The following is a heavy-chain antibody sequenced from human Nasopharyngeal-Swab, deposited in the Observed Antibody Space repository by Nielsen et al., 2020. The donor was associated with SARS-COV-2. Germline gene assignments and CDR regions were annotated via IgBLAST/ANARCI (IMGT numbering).Heavy chain of an antibody. CDR1: GFTFSSYE. V-gene: IGHV3-48*03. D-gene: IGHD3-22*01. CDR2: ISSSGSTI. J-gene: IGHJ4*02. CDR3: ARAGRYDSSGYPLY. Sequence: GESLKISCAASGFTFSSYEMNWVRQAPGKGLEWVSYISSSGSTIYYADSVKGRFTISRDNAKNSLYLQTNSLRAEDTAVYYCARAGRYDSSGYPLYWGQGTLVTVSS.